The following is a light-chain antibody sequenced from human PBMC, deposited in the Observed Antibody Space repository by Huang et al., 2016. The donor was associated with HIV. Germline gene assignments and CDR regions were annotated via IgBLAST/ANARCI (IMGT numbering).Light chain of an antibody. V-gene: IGKV1-27*01. Sequence: DIQMTQYPSYLSASVGDRVTITCRASQDIKTYLAWYQQKAGQVPKLLIYAASSLQSGVPSRFSGRGSGTDFTLSIISLQPEDVAIYYCQRYDSVPRTFGQGTKVDIK. CDR1: QDIKTY. J-gene: IGKJ1*01. CDR3: QRYDSVPRT. CDR2: AAS.